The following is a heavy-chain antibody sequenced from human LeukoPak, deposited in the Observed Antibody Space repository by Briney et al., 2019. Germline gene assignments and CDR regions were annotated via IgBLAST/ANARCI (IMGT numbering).Heavy chain of an antibody. V-gene: IGHV3-33*08. CDR3: ARDGSSGWYWVDY. Sequence: PGGSLRLSCAASGFTFNDYPMHWVRQAPGKGLEWVAVIWYDGSNKYYADSVKGRFTISRDNSKNTLYLQMNSLRAEDTAVYYCARDGSSGWYWVDYWGQGTLVTVSS. J-gene: IGHJ4*02. CDR2: IWYDGSNK. CDR1: GFTFNDYP. D-gene: IGHD6-19*01.